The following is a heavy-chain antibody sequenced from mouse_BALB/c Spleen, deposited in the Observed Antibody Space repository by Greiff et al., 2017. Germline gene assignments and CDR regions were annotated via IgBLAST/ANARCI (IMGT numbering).Heavy chain of an antibody. CDR3: ARNYGYLDY. Sequence: EVQGVESGGGLVQPGGSLRLSCATSGFTFTDYYMSWVRQPPGKALEWLGFIRNKANGYTTEYSASVKGRFTISRDNSQSILYLQMNTLRAEDSATYYCARNYGYLDYWGQGTTLTVSS. J-gene: IGHJ2*01. D-gene: IGHD1-1*01. CDR2: IRNKANGYTT. V-gene: IGHV7-3*02. CDR1: GFTFTDYY.